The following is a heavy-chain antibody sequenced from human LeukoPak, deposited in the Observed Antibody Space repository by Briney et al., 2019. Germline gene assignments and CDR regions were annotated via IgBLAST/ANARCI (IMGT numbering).Heavy chain of an antibody. V-gene: IGHV3-15*01. CDR1: GFTFSNAW. D-gene: IGHD2-15*01. J-gene: IGHJ4*02. CDR2: IKSKTDTGTT. CDR3: TTGSGRGYYFDY. Sequence: PGGSLRLSCAASGFTFSNAWMSWVRQAPGKGLEWVGRIKSKTDTGTTDYAAPVKGRFTISRDDSKNTLYLQMNSLKTEDTAVYYCTTGSGRGYYFDYWGQGTLVTVSS.